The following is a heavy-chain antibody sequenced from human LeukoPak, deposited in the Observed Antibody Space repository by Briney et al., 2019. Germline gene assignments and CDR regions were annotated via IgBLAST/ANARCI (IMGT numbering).Heavy chain of an antibody. CDR3: AKADYYDSSGYYDY. CDR1: GFTFDDYA. V-gene: IGHV3-9*01. D-gene: IGHD3-22*01. Sequence: GRFLRLSCAASGFTFDDYAMHWVRQAPGKGLEWVSGISWNSGSIGYADSVKGRFTISRDNAKNSLYLQMNSLRAEDTALYYCAKADYYDSSGYYDYWGQGTLVTVSS. J-gene: IGHJ4*02. CDR2: ISWNSGSI.